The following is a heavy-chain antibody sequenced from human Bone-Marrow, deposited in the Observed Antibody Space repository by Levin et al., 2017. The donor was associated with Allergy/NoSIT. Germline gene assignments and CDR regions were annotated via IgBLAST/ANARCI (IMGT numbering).Heavy chain of an antibody. J-gene: IGHJ4*02. V-gene: IGHV2-5*02. D-gene: IGHD2-8*02. CDR1: EFSLTPTGVG. CDR2: MNWDDDK. Sequence: SGPTLVKPTQTLTLTCTFSEFSLTPTGVGVGWIRQPPGKALEWLALMNWDDDKRYSPSLKSRLTIIKDTSKNQVVLTMTNMDPVDTATYYCAHRQTTGPFESWGQGTLVTVSS. CDR3: AHRQTTGPFES.